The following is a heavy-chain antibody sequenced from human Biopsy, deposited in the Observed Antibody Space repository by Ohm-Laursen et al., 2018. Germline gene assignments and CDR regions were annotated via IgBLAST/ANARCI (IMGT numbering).Heavy chain of an antibody. CDR2: IFYSGIT. V-gene: IGHV4-39*01. Sequence: SETLSLTCTVSGGSVSSNVAYWAWIRQPPGKGLESIGSIFYSGITYYNPSLQSRVTMSVDTSKNQFSLNLPSVTAADTAVYYCARHPTGFWFDPWGQGTLVIVSS. CDR1: GGSVSSNVAY. J-gene: IGHJ5*02. CDR3: ARHPTGFWFDP.